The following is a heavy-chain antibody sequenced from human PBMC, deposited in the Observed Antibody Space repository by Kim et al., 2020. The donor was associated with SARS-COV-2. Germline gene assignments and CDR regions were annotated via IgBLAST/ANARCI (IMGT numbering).Heavy chain of an antibody. CDR3: ARGGRNDYVWGSYRYVGPETGNYFDY. V-gene: IGHV4-31*03. Sequence: SETLSLTCNVSGGSISSGGYYWSWIRQHPGKGLEWIGYIYYSGSTYYNPSLKSRVTISVDTSKNQFSLKLSSVTAADTAVYYCARGGRNDYVWGSYRYVGPETGNYFDYWGQGTLVTVSS. J-gene: IGHJ4*02. CDR1: GGSISSGGYY. CDR2: IYYSGST. D-gene: IGHD3-16*02.